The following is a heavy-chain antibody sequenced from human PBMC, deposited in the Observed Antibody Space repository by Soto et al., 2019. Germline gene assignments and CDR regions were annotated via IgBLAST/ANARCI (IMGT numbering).Heavy chain of an antibody. J-gene: IGHJ4*02. CDR2: ISYDGTNK. CDR1: EVTFSSYS. D-gene: IGHD5-12*01. CDR3: ARDVDKLDY. V-gene: IGHV3-30-3*01. Sequence: GGALRLSCAASEVTFSSYSMHWVRQAPGKGLDWVALISYDGTNKYYADSVKGRFTISRDNSKNTLYLQMNSLRAEDTAVYYCARDVDKLDYWGQGTLVTVSS.